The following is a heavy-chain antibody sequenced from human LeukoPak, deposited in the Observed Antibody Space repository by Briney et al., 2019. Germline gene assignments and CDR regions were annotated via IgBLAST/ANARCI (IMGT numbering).Heavy chain of an antibody. CDR1: GYTFTGYY. Sequence: ASVKVSCTASGYTFTGYYMHWVRQAPGQGIEWMGWINPNSGGTNYAQKFQGWVTMSRDTSISTSYMELSRLRSDDTAVYYCARTYSSGWPPKSWGRGTLVTVSS. J-gene: IGHJ4*02. V-gene: IGHV1-2*04. CDR3: ARTYSSGWPPKS. CDR2: INPNSGGT. D-gene: IGHD6-19*01.